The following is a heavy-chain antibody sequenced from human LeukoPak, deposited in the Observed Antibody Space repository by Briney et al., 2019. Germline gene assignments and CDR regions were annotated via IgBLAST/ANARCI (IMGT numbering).Heavy chain of an antibody. D-gene: IGHD3-16*01. J-gene: IGHJ6*03. Sequence: GGSLRLSCAASEFTFSNYGMHWVRQAPGKGLEWVSTIKGTGLTTYYADSVKGRFTISRDNAKNSLFLQMTSLRADDTAIYYCARAGELRYMDVWGKGTAVTVSS. V-gene: IGHV3-48*04. CDR1: EFTFSNYG. CDR2: IKGTGLTT. CDR3: ARAGELRYMDV.